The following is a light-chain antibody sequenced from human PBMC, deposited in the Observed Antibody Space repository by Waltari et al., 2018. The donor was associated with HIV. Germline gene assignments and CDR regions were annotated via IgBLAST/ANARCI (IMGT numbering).Light chain of an antibody. CDR2: EGS. CDR3: HQYNTYFPT. V-gene: IGKV1-5*03. CDR1: ESVSGW. Sequence: DIQMTQSPSTLSASIGDRVIITCWASESVSGWLAWYQHKPGKAPKLLIYEGSTLESGVPSRFSGSGSGTEFTLTINSLQPDDFATYYCHQYNTYFPTFGQGTKVDIK. J-gene: IGKJ1*01.